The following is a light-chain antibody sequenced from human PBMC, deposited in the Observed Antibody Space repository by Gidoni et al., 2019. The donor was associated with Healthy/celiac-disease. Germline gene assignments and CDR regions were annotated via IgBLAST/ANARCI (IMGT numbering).Light chain of an antibody. J-gene: IGKJ4*01. CDR2: AAS. CDR3: LQHNSYPPLT. Sequence: NIQMTQSPSAMSASVGDRVTITCRARQGISNYLAWFQQKPGKVPKHLIYAASSLQSGVPSRFSGSGSGTGFTLTISSLQPEDFATYYCLQHNSYPPLTFGGGTKVEIK. CDR1: QGISNY. V-gene: IGKV1D-17*01.